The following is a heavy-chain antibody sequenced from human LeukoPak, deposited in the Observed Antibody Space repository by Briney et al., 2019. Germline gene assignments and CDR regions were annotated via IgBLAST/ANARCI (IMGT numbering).Heavy chain of an antibody. Sequence: GASVKVSCKASGGTFSSYAISWVRQAPGQGLEWMGGIIPIFGTANYAQKFQGRVTITADESTSTAYMELSSLRSEDTAVYYCARESSGHRPFDYWGQGTLVTVSS. D-gene: IGHD6-19*01. CDR1: GGTFSSYA. CDR3: ARESSGHRPFDY. J-gene: IGHJ4*02. V-gene: IGHV1-69*13. CDR2: IIPIFGTA.